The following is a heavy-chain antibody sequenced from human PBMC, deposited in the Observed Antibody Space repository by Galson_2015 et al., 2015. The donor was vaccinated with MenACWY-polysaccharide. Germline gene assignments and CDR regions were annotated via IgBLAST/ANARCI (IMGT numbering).Heavy chain of an antibody. Sequence: SLRLSCAASGFTFSNFWMSWVRQAPGKGLEWVASINQDESEKHYVDSVEGRFTVSRDNAKNSVYLQMNSLRAEDTAVYYCARTRIVGAHWFDCWGQGTLVTVSS. V-gene: IGHV3-7*01. J-gene: IGHJ4*02. CDR3: ARTRIVGAHWFDC. D-gene: IGHD1-26*01. CDR2: INQDESEK. CDR1: GFTFSNFW.